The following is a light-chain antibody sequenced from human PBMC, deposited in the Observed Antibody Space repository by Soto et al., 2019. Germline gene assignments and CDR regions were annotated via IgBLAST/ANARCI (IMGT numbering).Light chain of an antibody. CDR1: SSDVGYYNY. V-gene: IGLV2-14*01. CDR3: SSYSTSSTPVL. Sequence: QSALTQPASVSGSPGQSITISCTGTSSDVGYYNYVSWYQQHPGKAPTLIIYEVSNRPSGVSNRFSGSKSGNTASLTISGLRAEDEDDYYCSSYSTSSTPVLFGGGTKLTVL. J-gene: IGLJ2*01. CDR2: EVS.